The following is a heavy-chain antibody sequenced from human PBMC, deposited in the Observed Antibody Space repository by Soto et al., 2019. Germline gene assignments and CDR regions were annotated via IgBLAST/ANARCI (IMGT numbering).Heavy chain of an antibody. Sequence: PGGSLRLSCAASGFTFSSYAMSWVRQAPGKGLEWVSAISGSGGSTYYADSVKGRFTISRDNAKNSLYLQMNSLRAEDTAVYYCARRGYYYGSGSHRAGYYYGMDVWGQGTTVTVS. D-gene: IGHD3-10*01. J-gene: IGHJ6*02. V-gene: IGHV3-23*01. CDR2: ISGSGGST. CDR1: GFTFSSYA. CDR3: ARRGYYYGSGSHRAGYYYGMDV.